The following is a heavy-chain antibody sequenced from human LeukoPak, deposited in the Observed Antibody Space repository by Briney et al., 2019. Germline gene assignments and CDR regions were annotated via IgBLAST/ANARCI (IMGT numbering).Heavy chain of an antibody. CDR2: INPNSGGT. D-gene: IGHD6-19*01. Sequence: ASVKVSCKASGYTFTGYYMHWVRQAPGQGLEWMGWINPNSGGTNYAQKFQGRVTITRNTSISTAYMELSSLRSEDTAVYYCARVAVAGTEYYYYYMDVWGKGTTVTVSS. CDR1: GYTFTGYY. J-gene: IGHJ6*03. CDR3: ARVAVAGTEYYYYYMDV. V-gene: IGHV1-2*02.